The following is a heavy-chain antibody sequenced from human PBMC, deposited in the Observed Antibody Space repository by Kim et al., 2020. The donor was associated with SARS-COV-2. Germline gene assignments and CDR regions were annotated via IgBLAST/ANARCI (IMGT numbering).Heavy chain of an antibody. J-gene: IGHJ6*02. CDR3: ARGDYDSRAPHYYGMDV. V-gene: IGHV4-34*01. CDR2: INHSGST. D-gene: IGHD3-22*01. CDR1: GGSFSGYY. Sequence: SETLSLTCAVYGGSFSGYYWSWIRQPPGKGLEWIGEINHSGSTNYNPSLKSRVTISVDTSKNQFSLKLSSVTAADTAVYYCARGDYDSRAPHYYGMDVWGQGTTVTVSS.